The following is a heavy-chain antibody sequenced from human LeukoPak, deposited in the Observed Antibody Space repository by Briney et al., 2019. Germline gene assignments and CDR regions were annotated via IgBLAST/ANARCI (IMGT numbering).Heavy chain of an antibody. J-gene: IGHJ6*03. D-gene: IGHD3-22*01. CDR1: GFTFSSYA. V-gene: IGHV3-23*01. Sequence: GGSLRLSCAASGFTFSSYAMSWVRQAPGKGLEWVSAISGSGGGTYYADSVKGRFTISRDNSKNTLYLQMNSLRAEDTAVYYCAKEGRSDSPTYYYYYYMDVWGKGTTVTVSS. CDR3: AKEGRSDSPTYYYYYYMDV. CDR2: ISGSGGGT.